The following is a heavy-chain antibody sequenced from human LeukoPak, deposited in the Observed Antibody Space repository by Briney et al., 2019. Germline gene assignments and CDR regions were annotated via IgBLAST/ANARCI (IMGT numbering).Heavy chain of an antibody. D-gene: IGHD3-3*01. CDR1: GYTFTSYD. CDR2: MNPNSGNT. Sequence: ASVKVSCKASGYTFTSYDINWVRQATGQGLEWMGWMNPNSGNTGYAQKFQGRVTMTRNTSISTAYMALSSLRSEDTAVYYCARGRHRSGTYPGRYWGQGTLVTVSS. V-gene: IGHV1-8*01. J-gene: IGHJ4*02. CDR3: ARGRHRSGTYPGRY.